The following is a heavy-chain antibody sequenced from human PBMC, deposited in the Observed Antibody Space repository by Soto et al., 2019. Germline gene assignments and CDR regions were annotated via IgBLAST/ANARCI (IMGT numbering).Heavy chain of an antibody. CDR1: GFTFSSYW. CDR2: IKQDGSAK. D-gene: IGHD6-13*01. CDR3: ARDPYSSSWYDDF. Sequence: EVQLVESGGGLVQPGGSLRLSCAASGFTFSSYWMSWVRQAPGKWLEWVANIKQDGSAKYYVDSVRGRFTISRDNAKNSLFLQMNSLRVEDTDVYYCARDPYSSSWYDDFWGQGTPVTVSS. V-gene: IGHV3-7*01. J-gene: IGHJ4*02.